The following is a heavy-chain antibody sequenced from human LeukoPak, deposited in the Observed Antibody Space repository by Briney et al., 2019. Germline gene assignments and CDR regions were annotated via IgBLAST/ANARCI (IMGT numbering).Heavy chain of an antibody. CDR2: INPAGTIT. D-gene: IGHD1-1*01. CDR3: VREDNSPYKNFDH. V-gene: IGHV1-46*01. Sequence: ASVKVSCMASGFTFSSYWMHWVRQAPGQGLEWLGLINPAGTITVFARKFQGRATVTRDTSASTVYMELNTLTSEDTAVYYCVREDNSPYKNFDHWGQGTLVTVSS. CDR1: GFTFSSYW. J-gene: IGHJ4*02.